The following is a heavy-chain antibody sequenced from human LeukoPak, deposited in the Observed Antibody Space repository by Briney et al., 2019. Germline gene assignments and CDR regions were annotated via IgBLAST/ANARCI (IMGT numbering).Heavy chain of an antibody. CDR1: GGSFSGYY. CDR2: INHSGST. V-gene: IGHV4-34*01. Sequence: SETLSLTCAVYGGSFSGYYWSWIRQPPGKGLEWIGEINHSGSTNYNPSLKSRVTISVDTSKNQFSLKLSSVTAADTAVYYCARGLGFGLGIYYYYYYMDVWGKGTTVTVSS. D-gene: IGHD3-10*01. CDR3: ARGLGFGLGIYYYYYYMDV. J-gene: IGHJ6*03.